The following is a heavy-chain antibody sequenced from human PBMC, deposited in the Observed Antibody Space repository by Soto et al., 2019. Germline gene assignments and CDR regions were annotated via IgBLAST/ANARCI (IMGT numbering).Heavy chain of an antibody. CDR2: ISYDGSNK. D-gene: IGHD3-22*01. CDR1: GFTFSSYG. Sequence: GGSLRLSCAASGFTFSSYGMHWVRQAPGKGLEWVAVISYDGSNKYYADSVKGRFTISRDNSKNTLYLQMNSLRAEDTAVYYCAKSGEYYYDSSGYYEGADAEAPGYWGQGTLVTVSS. J-gene: IGHJ4*02. CDR3: AKSGEYYYDSSGYYEGADAEAPGY. V-gene: IGHV3-30*18.